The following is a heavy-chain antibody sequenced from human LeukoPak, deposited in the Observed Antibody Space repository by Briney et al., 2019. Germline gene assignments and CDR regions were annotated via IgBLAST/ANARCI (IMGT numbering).Heavy chain of an antibody. D-gene: IGHD3-10*02. J-gene: IGHJ4*02. V-gene: IGHV3-30*18. CDR2: ISYDGSNK. CDR3: AKDGTMYAPDDKPLDY. CDR1: GFTFSSYG. Sequence: GGSLRLSCAASGFTFSSYGMHWVRQAPGKGLEWVAVISYDGSNKYYADSVKGRFTISRDNSKNTLYLQMNSLRAEDTAVYYCAKDGTMYAPDDKPLDYWGQGTLVTVSS.